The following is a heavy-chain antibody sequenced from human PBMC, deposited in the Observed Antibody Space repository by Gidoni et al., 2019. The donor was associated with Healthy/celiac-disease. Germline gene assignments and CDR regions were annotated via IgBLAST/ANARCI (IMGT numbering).Heavy chain of an antibody. CDR1: GFTFISYA. Sequence: QVQLVESGGGVVQPGLSLRLSCAASGFTFISYALHGVRQDPGKGLEWVAVISYDGSNKYYADSVKGRFTISRDNSKNTLYLQMNSLRAEDTAVYYCARDRAAAGRPPKPYGMDVWGQETTVTVSS. CDR2: ISYDGSNK. CDR3: ARDRAAAGRPPKPYGMDV. J-gene: IGHJ6*02. D-gene: IGHD6-13*01. V-gene: IGHV3-30*04.